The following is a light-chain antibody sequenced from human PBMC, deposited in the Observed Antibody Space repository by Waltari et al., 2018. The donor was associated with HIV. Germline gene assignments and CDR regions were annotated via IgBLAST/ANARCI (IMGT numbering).Light chain of an antibody. Sequence: QSVLTQPPSASGTPGQRVTISCSGSSSNIGGNFVYWYQQLPGTAPKLLIYRDNQRPSGFPDRVAGSKSGPSASLAINGLGSEDEADYYCAAWDDSLSGLYVFGTGTKVTVL. J-gene: IGLJ1*01. CDR1: SSNIGGNF. CDR2: RDN. V-gene: IGLV1-47*01. CDR3: AAWDDSLSGLYV.